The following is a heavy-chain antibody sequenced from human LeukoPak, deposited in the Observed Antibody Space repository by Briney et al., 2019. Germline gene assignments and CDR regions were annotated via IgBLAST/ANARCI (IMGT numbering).Heavy chain of an antibody. V-gene: IGHV1-46*01. CDR3: AREGSASSLGGYGY. D-gene: IGHD2-15*01. CDR2: ISPNGVRT. Sequence: GASVKVSCKASGYSFSSYYIHWVRQASGQGLESMGVISPNGVRTTYAQEFQGRVAMTIDTSARTVYMELNSLRSEDTAVYYCAREGSASSLGGYGYWGQGTLVTVSS. CDR1: GYSFSSYY. J-gene: IGHJ4*02.